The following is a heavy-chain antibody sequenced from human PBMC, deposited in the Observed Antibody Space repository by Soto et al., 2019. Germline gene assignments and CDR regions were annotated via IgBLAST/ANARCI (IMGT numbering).Heavy chain of an antibody. V-gene: IGHV3-15*07. J-gene: IGHJ6*02. Sequence: EVQLVESGGGLVKPGVSLRLSCAASGFTFTNAWMNWVRHAPGKGLEWVVRIKSKTDGGTADYAAPVKGRFTISRDDSRTTLYLQMNSLKAEDTAVYYCTPVGVQAAAKGSYYYAMDVWGQGTTVTVSS. CDR2: IKSKTDGGTA. CDR1: GFTFTNAW. D-gene: IGHD2-2*01. CDR3: TPVGVQAAAKGSYYYAMDV.